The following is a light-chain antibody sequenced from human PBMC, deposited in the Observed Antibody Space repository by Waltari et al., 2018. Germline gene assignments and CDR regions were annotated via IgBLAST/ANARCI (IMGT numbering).Light chain of an antibody. CDR3: QHHVRLPAT. CDR1: QSISKY. V-gene: IGKV3-20*01. J-gene: IGKJ1*01. CDR2: AAS. Sequence: EIVLTQSPGTLPLSPGERATLSCRASQSISKYLAWYQQRPGQAPRLLIYAASNRATGIPDRFSGGGSGTDFSLTISRLEPEDFAVYYCQHHVRLPATFGQGTKVEIK.